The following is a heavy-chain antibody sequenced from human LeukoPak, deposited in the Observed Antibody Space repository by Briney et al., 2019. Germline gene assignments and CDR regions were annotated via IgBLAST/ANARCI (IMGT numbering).Heavy chain of an antibody. CDR3: ARESNYHGSGTGWFDP. CDR2: IYYSEST. V-gene: IGHV4-59*12. CDR1: GGSISSDY. D-gene: IGHD3-10*01. J-gene: IGHJ5*02. Sequence: SETLSLTCTVSGGSISSDYWSWIRQPPGKGLEWIGYIYYSESTNYNPSLKSRVTISVDTSKNQFSLKLSSVTAADTAVYYCARESNYHGSGTGWFDPWGQGTLVTVSS.